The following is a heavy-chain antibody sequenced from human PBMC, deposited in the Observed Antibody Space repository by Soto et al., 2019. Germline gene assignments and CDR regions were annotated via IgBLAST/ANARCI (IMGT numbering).Heavy chain of an antibody. CDR2: IIPIFGTA. CDR3: ARVSYYYDSSGYRDYYGMDV. CDR1: GGTFSSYA. Sequence: SVKVSCKASGGTFSSYAISWVRQAPGQGLEWMGGIIPIFGTANYAQKFQGRVTITADESTSTAYMELSSLRSEDTAVYYCARVSYYYDSSGYRDYYGMDVRGQGTTVTVSS. V-gene: IGHV1-69*13. D-gene: IGHD3-22*01. J-gene: IGHJ6*02.